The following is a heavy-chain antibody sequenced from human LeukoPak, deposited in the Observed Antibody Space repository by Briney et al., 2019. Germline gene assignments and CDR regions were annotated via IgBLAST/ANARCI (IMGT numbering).Heavy chain of an antibody. CDR2: TYYRSKWSN. J-gene: IGHJ3*02. Sequence: SQTLSLTCDICGGSVSRNSAPWLWIRQSPSRGLEWLRKTYYRSKWSNDYAVSVKRRSTINPDTSKTQFSLQLNSVTPEDTAVYYCTRRGSQQAFDIWGQGTMVTVSS. CDR3: TRRGSQQAFDI. CDR1: GGSVSRNSAP. V-gene: IGHV6-1*01. D-gene: IGHD3-10*01.